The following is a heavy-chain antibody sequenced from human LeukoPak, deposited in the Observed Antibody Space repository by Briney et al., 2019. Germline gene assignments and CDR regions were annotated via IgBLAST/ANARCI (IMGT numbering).Heavy chain of an antibody. D-gene: IGHD3-9*01. J-gene: IGHJ4*02. V-gene: IGHV3-23*01. CDR3: AKWGDYDVLTGYDVSDF. CDR1: GFIFSNYA. CDR2: ISGRSGST. Sequence: QPGASLRLSCAASGFIFSNYAMYWVRQAPGKGLMCVSAISGRSGSTYYADSVKGRFTISRDSSKNTLYLQMNSMRADDSAVYYCAKWGDYDVLTGYDVSDFWGQGTLVTVSS.